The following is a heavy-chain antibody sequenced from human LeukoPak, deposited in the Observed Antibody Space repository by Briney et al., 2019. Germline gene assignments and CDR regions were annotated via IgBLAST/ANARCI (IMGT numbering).Heavy chain of an antibody. Sequence: PGGSLRLSCAASGFTFSSYSMNWVRQAPGKGLEWVSSISSSSSYIYYADSVKGRFTISRDNAKNSLYLQMSSLRAEDTAVYYCARDRIMITFGGVIVPSYFDYWGQGTLVTVSS. CDR2: ISSSSSYI. CDR3: ARDRIMITFGGVIVPSYFDY. D-gene: IGHD3-16*02. V-gene: IGHV3-21*01. CDR1: GFTFSSYS. J-gene: IGHJ4*02.